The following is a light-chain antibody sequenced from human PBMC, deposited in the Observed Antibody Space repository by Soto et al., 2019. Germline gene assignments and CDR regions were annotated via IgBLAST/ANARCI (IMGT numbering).Light chain of an antibody. CDR2: HAS. Sequence: DIQMTQSPSSLSASIGDRVPITCQASQNITNNLSWYQQKPGKAPNLLIYHASKLAKGVTSRFSGSGSGTDFSFIITSLQREDLATYYCQQYYGLPPLTFGQGTRLEIK. V-gene: IGKV1-33*01. CDR3: QQYYGLPPLT. CDR1: QNITNN. J-gene: IGKJ5*01.